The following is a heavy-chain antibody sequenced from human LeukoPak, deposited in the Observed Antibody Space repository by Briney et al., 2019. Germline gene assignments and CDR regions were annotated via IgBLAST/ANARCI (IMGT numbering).Heavy chain of an antibody. CDR2: IYYSGST. D-gene: IGHD6-6*01. CDR3: ARSPGMYSSSSGAYSYYGLDV. V-gene: IGHV4-39*01. J-gene: IGHJ6*02. Sequence: SETLSLTCTVSGGSISSSSYYWGWIRQPPGKGLEWIGSIYYSGSTYYNPSLKSRVTISVDTSKNQFSLKLSSVTAADTAVYYCARSPGMYSSSSGAYSYYGLDVWGQGTSVTVSS. CDR1: GGSISSSSYY.